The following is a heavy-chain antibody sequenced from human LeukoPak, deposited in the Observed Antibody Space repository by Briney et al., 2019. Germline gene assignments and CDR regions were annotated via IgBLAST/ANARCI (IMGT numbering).Heavy chain of an antibody. CDR3: ARDPPRFQNLRYFDL. V-gene: IGHV3-21*01. CDR1: GFTFSSYS. CDR2: ICSSSSYI. D-gene: IGHD1-14*01. J-gene: IGHJ2*01. Sequence: GGSLRLSCAASGFTFSSYSMNWVRQAPGKGLEWVSAICSSSSYIYYADSVKGRFTISRDNAKNSLYLQMNSLRAEDTAVYYCARDPPRFQNLRYFDLWGRGTLVTVSS.